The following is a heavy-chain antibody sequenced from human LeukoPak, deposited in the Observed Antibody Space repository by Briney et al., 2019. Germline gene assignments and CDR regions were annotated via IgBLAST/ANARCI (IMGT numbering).Heavy chain of an antibody. Sequence: SETLSLTCTVSGGSISSGGYYWSWIRQHPGKGLEWIGYIYYSGSTYYNPSLKSRVTISVDTSKNQFSLKLSSVTAADTAVYYCARSVIYGMDVWGRGTTVTVSS. D-gene: IGHD2-21*01. V-gene: IGHV4-31*03. CDR3: ARSVIYGMDV. CDR1: GGSISSGGYY. J-gene: IGHJ6*02. CDR2: IYYSGST.